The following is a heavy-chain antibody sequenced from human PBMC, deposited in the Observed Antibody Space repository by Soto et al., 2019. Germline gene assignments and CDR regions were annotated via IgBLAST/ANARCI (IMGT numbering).Heavy chain of an antibody. Sequence: ASVKVSCKASGYTFTSYYMHWVRQAPGQGLEWMGIINPSGGTTNYAQKFQGRVTMARDTSTSTVYMELSSLTSEDTAVYYCARDRSARWFYFDCWGQGTLVTVSS. CDR1: GYTFTSYY. CDR2: INPSGGTT. J-gene: IGHJ4*02. CDR3: ARDRSARWFYFDC. V-gene: IGHV1-46*01. D-gene: IGHD3-10*01.